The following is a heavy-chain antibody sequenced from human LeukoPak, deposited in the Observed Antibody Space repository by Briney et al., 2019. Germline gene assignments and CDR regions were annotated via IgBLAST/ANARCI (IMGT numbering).Heavy chain of an antibody. CDR3: AARVDGTYY. CDR1: GYSITTYW. J-gene: IGHJ4*02. V-gene: IGHV5-51*01. Sequence: GESLKISCKGSGYSITTYWIGWMRQMPGKGLEWMAIITPGSSATQYSASLRGQVTISADTSINTAYMQWSSLKASDSAMYYCAARVDGTYYWGQGTLVTVSS. D-gene: IGHD1-26*01. CDR2: ITPGSSAT.